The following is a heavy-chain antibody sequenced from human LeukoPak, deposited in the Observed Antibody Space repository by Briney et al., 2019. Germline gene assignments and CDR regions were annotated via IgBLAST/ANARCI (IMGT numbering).Heavy chain of an antibody. CDR3: ARPRYCSGGSCLNWFDP. J-gene: IGHJ5*02. V-gene: IGHV1-2*02. CDR1: GYTFTGYY. CDR2: INPNGGGT. D-gene: IGHD2-15*01. Sequence: GASVKVSCKASGYTFTGYYMHWVRQAPGQGLEWMGWINPNGGGTNYAQKFQGRVTMTRDTSISTAYMELSRLRSDDTAVYYCARPRYCSGGSCLNWFDPWGQGTLVTVSS.